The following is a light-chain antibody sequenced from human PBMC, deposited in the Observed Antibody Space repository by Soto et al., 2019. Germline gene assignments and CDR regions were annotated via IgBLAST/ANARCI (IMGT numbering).Light chain of an antibody. CDR2: DAS. V-gene: IGKV3-11*01. CDR1: QSVSSY. Sequence: EIVLTQSPATLSLSPGERATLSCRASQSVSSYLAWYQQKPGQAPRLLIYDASNRATGIPARFSGSGSGTDLHLNIRSLEPEDFAVYHCQERSNWPLITFGQGTRLEIK. CDR3: QERSNWPLIT. J-gene: IGKJ5*01.